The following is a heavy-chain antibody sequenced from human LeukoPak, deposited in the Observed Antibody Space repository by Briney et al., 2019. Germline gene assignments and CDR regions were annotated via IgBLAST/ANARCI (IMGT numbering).Heavy chain of an antibody. V-gene: IGHV4-34*01. CDR1: GGSFSGYY. D-gene: IGHD3-22*01. J-gene: IGHJ3*02. CDR3: ARDSYNYYDSSGPDAFDI. Sequence: SETLSLTCAVYGGSFSGYYWSWIRQPPGKGLEWIGEINHSGSTNYNPSLTSRVTISVDTSKNQFSLKLSSVTAADTAVYYCARDSYNYYDSSGPDAFDIWGQGTMVTVSS. CDR2: INHSGST.